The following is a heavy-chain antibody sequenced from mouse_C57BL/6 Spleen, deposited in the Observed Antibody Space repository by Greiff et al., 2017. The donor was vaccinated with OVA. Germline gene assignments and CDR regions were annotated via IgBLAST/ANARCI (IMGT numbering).Heavy chain of an antibody. CDR1: GFSLTSYG. CDR2: IWRGGST. J-gene: IGHJ1*03. Sequence: QVQLQQSGPGLVAPSQSLSITCTVSGFSLTSYGVHWVRQSPGKGLEWLGVIWRGGSTDYNAAFMSRLSITKDNSKSQVFFKMNSLQADDTAIYYCAKPRYGNYGWYFDVWGTGTTVTVSS. D-gene: IGHD2-1*01. V-gene: IGHV2-5*01. CDR3: AKPRYGNYGWYFDV.